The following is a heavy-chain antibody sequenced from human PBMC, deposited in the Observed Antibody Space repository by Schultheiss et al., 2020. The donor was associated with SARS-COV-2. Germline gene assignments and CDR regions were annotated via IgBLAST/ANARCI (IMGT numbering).Heavy chain of an antibody. V-gene: IGHV3-48*04. D-gene: IGHD3-10*01. CDR2: ISDSGVST. Sequence: GESLKISCATSGFTFSSYWMTWVRQAPGKGLEWVSSISDSGVSTNYADSVKGRFTISRDSAKNSLYLQMNSLRVEDTAVYYCAVLGSEDYWGQGTLVTVSS. CDR3: AVLGSEDY. J-gene: IGHJ4*02. CDR1: GFTFSSYW.